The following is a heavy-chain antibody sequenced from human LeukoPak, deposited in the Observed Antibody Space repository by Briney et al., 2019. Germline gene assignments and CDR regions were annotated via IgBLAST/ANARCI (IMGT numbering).Heavy chain of an antibody. V-gene: IGHV1-8*01. CDR1: GYTFTSYD. CDR2: MNPNSGNT. D-gene: IGHD1-26*01. CDR3: ARELLSGSYGY. Sequence: GASVKVSCKASGYTFTSYDINWVRQATGQGLEWMGWMNPNSGNTGYAQKFQGRVTMTRDTSVSTVYMELSSLRSDDTALYYCARELLSGSYGYWGQGTLVTVSS. J-gene: IGHJ4*02.